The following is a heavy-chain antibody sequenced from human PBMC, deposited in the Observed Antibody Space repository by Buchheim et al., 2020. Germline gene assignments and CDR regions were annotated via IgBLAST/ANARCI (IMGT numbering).Heavy chain of an antibody. Sequence: QVQLVESGGGVVQPGRSLRLSCAASGFTFSSYGMHWVRQAPGKGLEWVAVISYDGSNKYYADSVKGRFTISRANSKNTLYLQMNSLRAEDTAVYYCAKDRGSGSYLGVFDYWGQGTL. J-gene: IGHJ4*02. CDR2: ISYDGSNK. V-gene: IGHV3-30*18. D-gene: IGHD1-26*01. CDR3: AKDRGSGSYLGVFDY. CDR1: GFTFSSYG.